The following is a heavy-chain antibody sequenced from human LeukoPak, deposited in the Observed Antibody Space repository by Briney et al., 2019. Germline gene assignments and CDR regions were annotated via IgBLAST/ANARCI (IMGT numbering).Heavy chain of an antibody. J-gene: IGHJ4*02. V-gene: IGHV3-21*01. D-gene: IGHD6-6*01. CDR3: ARGWIAARPTTAALFDY. CDR2: ISSSSSYI. CDR1: GFTFSSYS. Sequence: GGSLRLSCAASGFTFSSYSTNWVRQAPGKGLEWVSSISSSSSYIYYADSVKGRFTISRDNAKNSLYLQVNSLRAEDTAVYYCARGWIAARPTTAALFDYWGQGTLVTVSS.